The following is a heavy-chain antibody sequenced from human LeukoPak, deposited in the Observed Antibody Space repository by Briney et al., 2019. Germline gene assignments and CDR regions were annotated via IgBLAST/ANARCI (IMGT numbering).Heavy chain of an antibody. D-gene: IGHD6-13*01. CDR1: GGSFSGYY. V-gene: IGHV4-34*01. CDR2: INHSGST. Sequence: SETLSLXCAVYGGSFSGYYWSWIRQPPGKGLEWIGEINHSGSTNYNPSLKSRVTISVDTSKNQFSLKLSSVTAADTAVYYCARDWIAAAGAFDYWGQGTLVTVSS. CDR3: ARDWIAAAGAFDY. J-gene: IGHJ4*02.